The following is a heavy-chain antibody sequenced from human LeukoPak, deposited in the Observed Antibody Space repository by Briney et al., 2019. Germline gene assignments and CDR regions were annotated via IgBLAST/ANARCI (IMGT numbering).Heavy chain of an antibody. V-gene: IGHV3-72*01. D-gene: IGHD3-16*01. J-gene: IGHJ3*02. CDR3: SRDGGEGGNSAFDI. CDR1: GFTFSDYI. CDR2: IRRGANSYTT. Sequence: GGSLRLSCAASGFTFSDYILDWVRQAPGKGLEWVGRIRRGANSYTTEYAASVKGRFTISRDDSKNSLYLHMNSLKTEDTAVYHCSRDGGEGGNSAFDIWGQGTNVTVSS.